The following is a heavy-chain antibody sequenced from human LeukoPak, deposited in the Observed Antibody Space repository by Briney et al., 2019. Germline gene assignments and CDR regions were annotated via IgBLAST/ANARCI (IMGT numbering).Heavy chain of an antibody. CDR3: AKGKRLLDY. V-gene: IGHV3-23*01. Sequence: GGSLRLSCAASGFTFSSYWMTWVRQAPGKGLEWISGISGSGSSPYYADSVKGRFTISRDNFKNTLYLQMNSLRAEDTAVYYCAKGKRLLDYWGQGTLVTVSS. D-gene: IGHD6-25*01. CDR2: ISGSGSSP. CDR1: GFTFSSYW. J-gene: IGHJ4*02.